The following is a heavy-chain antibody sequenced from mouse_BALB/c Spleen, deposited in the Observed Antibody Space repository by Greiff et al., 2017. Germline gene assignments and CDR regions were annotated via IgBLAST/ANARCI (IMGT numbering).Heavy chain of an antibody. V-gene: IGHV1-80*01. Sequence: QVQLQQSGAELVRPGSSVKISCKASGYAFSSYWMNWVKQRPGQGLEWIGQIYPGDGDTNYNGKFKGKATLTADKSSSTAYMQLSSLTSEDSAVYFGARSYYGSSYGYFDVWGAGTTVTVSS. CDR1: GYAFSSYW. D-gene: IGHD1-1*01. CDR3: ARSYYGSSYGYFDV. J-gene: IGHJ1*01. CDR2: IYPGDGDT.